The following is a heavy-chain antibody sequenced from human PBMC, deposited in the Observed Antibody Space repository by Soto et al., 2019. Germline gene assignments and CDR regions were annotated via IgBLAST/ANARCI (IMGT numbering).Heavy chain of an antibody. D-gene: IGHD7-27*01. CDR3: ARRRTLTGDHHFDY. V-gene: IGHV4-39*01. CDR2: IYYSGST. CDR1: GGSISSSSYY. J-gene: IGHJ4*02. Sequence: SETLSLTCTVSGGSISSSSYYWGWIRQPPGKGPEWIGSIYYSGSTYYNPSLKSRVTVSVDTSKNQFSLKLTSVTAADTAVYYFARRRTLTGDHHFDYWGQGTPVTVSS.